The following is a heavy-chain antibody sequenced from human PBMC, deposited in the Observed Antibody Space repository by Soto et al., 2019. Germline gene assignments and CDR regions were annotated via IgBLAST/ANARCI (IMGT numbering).Heavy chain of an antibody. CDR2: IYYSGST. J-gene: IGHJ4*02. CDR3: ARPRGYYNIWPGNTTYSFDS. Sequence: PSETLSLTCTVSGGSISSSSYYWGWIRQPPGKGLEWIGSIYYSGSTYYDPSLKSRVTISVDTSKNQFSLKLSSVTAADTAVYYCARPRGYYNIWPGNTTYSFDSWGQEILVTV. D-gene: IGHD3-9*01. CDR1: GGSISSSSYY. V-gene: IGHV4-39*01.